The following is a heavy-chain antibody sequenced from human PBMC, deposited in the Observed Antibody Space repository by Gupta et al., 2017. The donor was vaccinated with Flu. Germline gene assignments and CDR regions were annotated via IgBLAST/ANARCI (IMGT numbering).Heavy chain of an antibody. D-gene: IGHD3-10*01. CDR2: ISGSGGTT. Sequence: QAPGKGLEWVSSISGSGGTTDYAASVKGRFTISRDNSKSTLFLQMNSLRVEDTAVYFCAKSNTMVSRGSALEYWGQGTLVTVSS. CDR3: AKSNTMVSRGSALEY. J-gene: IGHJ4*02. V-gene: IGHV3-23*01.